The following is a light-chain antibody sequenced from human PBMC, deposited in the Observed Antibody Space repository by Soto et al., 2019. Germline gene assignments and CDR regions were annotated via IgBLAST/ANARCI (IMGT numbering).Light chain of an antibody. Sequence: QSALTQPASVSGSPGQSITISCTGTSSDLGSYNLVSWYQQHPGKAPRVMIYEGSKRPSGISNRFSGSKSDNTASLTISGLQAEDEADYYCCSYAGCSTWVFGGGTKLTVL. CDR3: CSYAGCSTWV. CDR1: SSDLGSYNL. CDR2: EGS. V-gene: IGLV2-23*01. J-gene: IGLJ3*02.